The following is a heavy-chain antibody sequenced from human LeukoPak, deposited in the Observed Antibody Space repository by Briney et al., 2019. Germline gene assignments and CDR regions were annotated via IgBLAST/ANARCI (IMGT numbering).Heavy chain of an antibody. CDR2: ISGNNGNT. Sequence: GASVKVSCKASGYTFTNYAISWVRQAPGQGLEWMGWISGNNGNTNYAQKLQGRVTMTTDTSTSTAYMELRSLRSDDTAVYYCARYDAFDIWGQGTMVTVSS. J-gene: IGHJ3*02. CDR3: ARYDAFDI. CDR1: GYTFTNYA. V-gene: IGHV1-18*01.